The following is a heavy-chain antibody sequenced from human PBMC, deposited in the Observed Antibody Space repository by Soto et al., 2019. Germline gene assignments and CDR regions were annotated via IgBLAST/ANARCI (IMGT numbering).Heavy chain of an antibody. Sequence: GGSLRLSCSASGFTFSGYAMHWVRQAPGKGLEYVSAISSNGGSTYYADSVKGRFTISRDNSKNTLYLQMSSLRAEDTAVYYCARASKSGVVTLQYYFDYWGQGTLVTVSS. J-gene: IGHJ4*02. D-gene: IGHD3-3*01. CDR2: ISSNGGST. V-gene: IGHV3-64D*06. CDR1: GFTFSGYA. CDR3: ARASKSGVVTLQYYFDY.